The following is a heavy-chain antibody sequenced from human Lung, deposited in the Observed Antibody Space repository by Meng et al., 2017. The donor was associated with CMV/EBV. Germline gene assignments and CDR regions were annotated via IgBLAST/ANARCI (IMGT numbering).Heavy chain of an antibody. Sequence: QVQLQQWCAGPLKPSETLSLTCAVYGGSFSGYYWSWIRQPPGKGLEWIGEINHSGSTNYNPSLKSRVTISVDTSKNQFSLKLSSVTAADTAVYYCARMLIVGATLGYFDYWGQGTLVTVSS. CDR1: GGSFSGYY. J-gene: IGHJ4*02. CDR2: INHSGST. V-gene: IGHV4-34*01. D-gene: IGHD1-26*01. CDR3: ARMLIVGATLGYFDY.